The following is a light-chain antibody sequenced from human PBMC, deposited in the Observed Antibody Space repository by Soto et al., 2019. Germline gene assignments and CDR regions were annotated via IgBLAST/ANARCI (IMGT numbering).Light chain of an antibody. J-gene: IGKJ3*01. CDR2: DAS. Sequence: EIVLTQSPATLSLSPGERATLSCRASQSVSSYLAWYQQKPGQAPRLLIYDASSRATGIPARFSGSGSGADFTLTISSLEPEDVAVYYCQQRSNWRFTFGPGTKVEIK. CDR1: QSVSSY. V-gene: IGKV3-11*01. CDR3: QQRSNWRFT.